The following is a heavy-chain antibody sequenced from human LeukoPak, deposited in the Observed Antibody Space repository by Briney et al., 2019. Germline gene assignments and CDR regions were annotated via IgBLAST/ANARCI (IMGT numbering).Heavy chain of an antibody. CDR1: GFTFDDYV. CDR2: ISNSGYT. Sequence: GGSLRFSCAASGFTFDDYVMHWVRQAPGKGLEWVSAISNSGYTYYADSLKGRVTISRDNAKSSLYLQMNSLRAEDTAVYYCARDRTMTGDRGIDYWGQGTPVTVSS. V-gene: IGHV3-69-1*01. D-gene: IGHD3-22*01. CDR3: ARDRTMTGDRGIDY. J-gene: IGHJ4*02.